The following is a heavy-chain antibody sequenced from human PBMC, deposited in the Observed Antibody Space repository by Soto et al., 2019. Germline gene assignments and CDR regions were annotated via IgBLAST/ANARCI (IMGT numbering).Heavy chain of an antibody. J-gene: IGHJ4*02. CDR3: ARDPTCCMRQWLGY. D-gene: IGHD6-19*01. Sequence: VQLVQSGAEVKKPGASVKVSCKASGYTFTSYAMHWVRQAPGQRLEWMGWINAGNGNTKYSQKFQGRVTITRDTSASTAYMELSSLRSEDTAVYYCARDPTCCMRQWLGYWGQGTLVTVSS. CDR1: GYTFTSYA. CDR2: INAGNGNT. V-gene: IGHV1-3*01.